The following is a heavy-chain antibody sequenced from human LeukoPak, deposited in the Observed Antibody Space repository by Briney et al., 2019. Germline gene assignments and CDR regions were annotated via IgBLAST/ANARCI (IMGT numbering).Heavy chain of an antibody. CDR1: GDSISSYY. J-gene: IGHJ4*02. CDR3: ARSRRSATYDY. Sequence: SETLSLTCTVSGDSISSYYWSWIRQPPGKGLEWIGYIYYSGSTNYNPSLKSRVIISVDTPKNQFSLNLSSVTAADTAVYYCARSRRSATYDYGGQGTLVTVSS. CDR2: IYYSGST. V-gene: IGHV4-59*01.